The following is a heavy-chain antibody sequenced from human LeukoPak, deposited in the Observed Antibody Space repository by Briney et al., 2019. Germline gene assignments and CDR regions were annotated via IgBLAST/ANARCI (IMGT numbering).Heavy chain of an antibody. CDR1: GYTFTSYD. D-gene: IGHD6-19*01. CDR2: MNPNSGNT. Sequence: GASVNVSCKASGYTFTSYDINWVRQATGQGLEGMVWMNPNSGNTGYAQKFQGRGTMTSNTSISTAYMELSSLRSEDTAVYYCARRYSSGWYADFAFDIWGQGTMVTVSS. CDR3: ARRYSSGWYADFAFDI. V-gene: IGHV1-8*01. J-gene: IGHJ3*02.